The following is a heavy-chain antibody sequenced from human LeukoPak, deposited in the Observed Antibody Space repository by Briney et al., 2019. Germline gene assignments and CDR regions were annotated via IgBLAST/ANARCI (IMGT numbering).Heavy chain of an antibody. CDR3: ARDWRDATIFGVVREVYFDY. D-gene: IGHD3-3*01. CDR1: GGTFSSYA. J-gene: IGHJ4*02. Sequence: ASVKVSCKASGGTFSSYAISWVRQAPGQGLEWMGGIIPIFSTANYAQKFQGRVTITTDESTSTAYMELSSLRSEDTAVYYCARDWRDATIFGVVREVYFDYWGQGTLVTVSS. V-gene: IGHV1-69*05. CDR2: IIPIFSTA.